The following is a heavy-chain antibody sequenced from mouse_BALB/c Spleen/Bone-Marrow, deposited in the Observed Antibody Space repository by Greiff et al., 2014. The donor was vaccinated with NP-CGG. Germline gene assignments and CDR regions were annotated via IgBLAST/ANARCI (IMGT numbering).Heavy chain of an antibody. CDR1: GFNIKDTY. J-gene: IGHJ4*01. V-gene: IGHV14-3*02. D-gene: IGHD1-1*01. CDR2: IDPANGNT. Sequence: VLLQQSGAELVKPGASVKLSCTASGFNIKDTYMHWVKQRPEQGLEWIGRIDPANGNTKYDPKFQGKATITADTSSNTAYLQLSSLTSEDTAVYYCARSRDYGSSYYAMDYWGQGTSVTVSS. CDR3: ARSRDYGSSYYAMDY.